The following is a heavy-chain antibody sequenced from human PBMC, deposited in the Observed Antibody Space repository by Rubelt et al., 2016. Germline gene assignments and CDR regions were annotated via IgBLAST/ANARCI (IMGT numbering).Heavy chain of an antibody. CDR3: ASGQVTAARPKEVWFDP. D-gene: IGHD6-6*01. Sequence: QVQLQQWGAGLLKPSETLSLTCAVYGGSFSGYYWSWIRQPPGKGLEWIGEITHSGSTNYNPFLKSRVTISVDTSKNQFSLKLSSVTAEDTAVYYCASGQVTAARPKEVWFDPWGQGTLVTVSS. CDR2: ITHSGST. J-gene: IGHJ5*02. CDR1: GGSFSGYY. V-gene: IGHV4-34*01.